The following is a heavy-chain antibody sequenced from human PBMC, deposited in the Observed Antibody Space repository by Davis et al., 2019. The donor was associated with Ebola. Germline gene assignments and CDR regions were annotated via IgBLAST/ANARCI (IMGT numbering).Heavy chain of an antibody. D-gene: IGHD2-2*01. CDR3: AKANGVCSSTSCSYYYYMDL. V-gene: IGHV3-23*01. Sequence: PGGSLRLSCAASGFTFSTYAMTWVRQAPGKGLEWVSAISGSGGSTYYADSVKGRFTISRDNSKNTLYLQMNSLRAEDTAVYYCAKANGVCSSTSCSYYYYMDLWGKGTTVTVSS. J-gene: IGHJ6*03. CDR1: GFTFSTYA. CDR2: ISGSGGST.